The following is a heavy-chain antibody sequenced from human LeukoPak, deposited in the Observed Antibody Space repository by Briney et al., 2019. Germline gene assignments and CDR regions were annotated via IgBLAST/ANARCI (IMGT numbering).Heavy chain of an antibody. CDR2: ISGSVGST. J-gene: IGHJ4*02. Sequence: RGGSLRLSCGASGFXFSSYAISWVRQAPGEGLEWVSVISGSVGSTNYADSVKGRFTIFTDNYKNTLHLQMNSLRGEDTAVYYCAKGGSGSYSTYYFDYWGQGTLVTVSS. D-gene: IGHD3-10*01. CDR1: GFXFSSYA. V-gene: IGHV3-23*01. CDR3: AKGGSGSYSTYYFDY.